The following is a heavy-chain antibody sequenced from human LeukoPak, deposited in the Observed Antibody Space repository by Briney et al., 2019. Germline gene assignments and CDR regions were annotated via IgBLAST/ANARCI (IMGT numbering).Heavy chain of an antibody. D-gene: IGHD4-17*01. Sequence: SETLSLTCTVSGGSISNYYWNWIRQPAGKGLEWIGRIYSTGTTNYNPSLTSRVTVSLETSKNQFSLRLNSVTAADTAVYYCARRPPGPVTSSDYWGQGTLVTVSS. J-gene: IGHJ4*02. CDR2: IYSTGTT. CDR3: ARRPPGPVTSSDY. V-gene: IGHV4-4*07. CDR1: GGSISNYY.